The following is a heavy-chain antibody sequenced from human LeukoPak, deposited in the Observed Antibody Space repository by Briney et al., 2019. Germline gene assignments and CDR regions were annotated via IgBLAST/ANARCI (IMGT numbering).Heavy chain of an antibody. V-gene: IGHV4-59*01. CDR2: IYYSGST. CDR3: ARSYSDAFDI. J-gene: IGHJ3*02. D-gene: IGHD2-15*01. Sequence: SWIRQPPXKGLEWIGYIYYSGSTNYNPSLKSRVSISVDTSKNQFSLNLSSVTAADTAVYFCARSYSDAFDIWGQGTMVTVSS.